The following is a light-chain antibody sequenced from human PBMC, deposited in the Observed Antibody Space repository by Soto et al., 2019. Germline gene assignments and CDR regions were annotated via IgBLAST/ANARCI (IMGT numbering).Light chain of an antibody. Sequence: EIVLTQSPVALSLSPGERATLSCRASQSVSSTLLTWYQQKPGQAPRLLIYCVSSRATGIPDRFSGSGSGTDFTLTINRLEPEDFAVYFCQHYGDSSWTFGQGTRVEIK. CDR3: QHYGDSSWT. V-gene: IGKV3-20*01. CDR2: CVS. CDR1: QSVSSTL. J-gene: IGKJ1*01.